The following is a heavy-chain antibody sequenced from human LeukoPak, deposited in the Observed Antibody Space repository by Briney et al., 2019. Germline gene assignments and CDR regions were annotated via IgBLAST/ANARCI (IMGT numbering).Heavy chain of an antibody. J-gene: IGHJ6*02. D-gene: IGHD2-2*01. CDR3: AKECRSGYYYYYGMDV. CDR1: GFTFSSYA. CDR2: ISYDGSNK. V-gene: IGHV3-30-3*01. Sequence: PGGSLRLSCAASGFTFSSYAMHWVRQAPGKGLEWVAVISYDGSNKYYADSVKGRFTISRDNSKNTLYLQMNSLRAEDTAVYYCAKECRSGYYYYYGMDVWGQGTTVTVS.